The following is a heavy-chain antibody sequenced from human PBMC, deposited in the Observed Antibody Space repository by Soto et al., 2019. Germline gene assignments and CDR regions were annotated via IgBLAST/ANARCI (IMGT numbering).Heavy chain of an antibody. V-gene: IGHV4-31*03. J-gene: IGHJ4*02. D-gene: IGHD3-3*01. CDR1: GGSISSGGYH. CDR2: ISYSGST. CDR3: ARERGRGYYDFWSGYPDY. Sequence: QVQLQESGPGLVKPSQTLSLTCTVSGGSISSGGYHWSWICQHPGKGLEWIGYISYSGSTNYNPSLKSRINISVDTSKNQFSLKLSSVTAADTAIYYCARERGRGYYDFWSGYPDYWGQGTLVTVSS.